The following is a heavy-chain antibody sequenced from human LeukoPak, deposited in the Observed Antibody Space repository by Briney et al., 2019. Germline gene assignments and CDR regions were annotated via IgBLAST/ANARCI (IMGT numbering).Heavy chain of an antibody. CDR3: ARGIVGAFSTLHQFDY. CDR2: INPSGGST. D-gene: IGHD1-26*01. V-gene: IGHV1-46*01. J-gene: IGHJ4*02. Sequence: ASVKVSCKASGYTFTSYYMHWVRQAPGQGLEWMGIINPSGGSTSYAQKFQGRVTITRDTSASTAYMELSSLRSEDTAVYCCARGIVGAFSTLHQFDYWGQGTLVTVSS. CDR1: GYTFTSYY.